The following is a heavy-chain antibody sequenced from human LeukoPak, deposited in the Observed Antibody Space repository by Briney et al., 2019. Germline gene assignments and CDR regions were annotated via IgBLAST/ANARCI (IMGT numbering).Heavy chain of an antibody. CDR1: GLTVNSNY. V-gene: IGHV3-66*01. D-gene: IGHD5-24*01. CDR2: IYSGGTT. CDR3: ARGDGYNFFDS. Sequence: QPGGSLRLSCAASGLTVNSNYMNWVRQAPGKGLQWVSVIYSGGTTYYADSAKGRFTISRDNSKNTLYLQMNSLRAEDTAVYYCARGDGYNFFDSWGQGTLVTVSS. J-gene: IGHJ4*02.